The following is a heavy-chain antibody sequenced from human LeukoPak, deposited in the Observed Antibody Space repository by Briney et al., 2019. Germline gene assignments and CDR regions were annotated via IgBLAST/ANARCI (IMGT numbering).Heavy chain of an antibody. J-gene: IGHJ6*02. CDR2: IYYTGST. CDR1: GGSIRSSYYY. V-gene: IGHV4-61*01. CDR3: ARDFHI. Sequence: SETLSLTCTVSGGSIRSSYYYWSWIRQPPGKGLEWIGFIYYTGSTNYNPSLKSRITMSVDTSKNQFSLNLTSVTAADTAVYYCARDFHIWGQGTTVTVSS.